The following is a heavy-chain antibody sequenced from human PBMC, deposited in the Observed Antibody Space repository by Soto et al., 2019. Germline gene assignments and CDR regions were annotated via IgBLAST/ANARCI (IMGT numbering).Heavy chain of an antibody. Sequence: QVQLQASGPGLLKPSQTLSLTCTVSGGSISSGNYYWSWIRQPPGKGLEWIGFISYSGTTHYRASLRSRVSISVDTSKNQFSLDLSSVTAADTAVYYCATMGTPVTGLYYFDYWGQGTLVTVSS. J-gene: IGHJ4*02. V-gene: IGHV4-30-4*01. CDR1: GGSISSGNYY. CDR3: ATMGTPVTGLYYFDY. CDR2: ISYSGTT. D-gene: IGHD4-17*01.